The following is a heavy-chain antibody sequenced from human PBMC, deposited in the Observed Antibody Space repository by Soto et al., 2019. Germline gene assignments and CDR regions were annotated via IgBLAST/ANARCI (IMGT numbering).Heavy chain of an antibody. V-gene: IGHV1-69*13. CDR2: IIPIFGTA. CDR3: AREHELRMITFGGVIGWRSDALDI. Sequence: SVKVSCKASGGTFSSYAISWVRQAPGQGLEWMGGIIPIFGTANYAQKFQGRVTITADESTSTAYMELSSLRSEDTAVYYCAREHELRMITFGGVIGWRSDALDIWGQGTMVTVSS. CDR1: GGTFSSYA. J-gene: IGHJ3*02. D-gene: IGHD3-16*02.